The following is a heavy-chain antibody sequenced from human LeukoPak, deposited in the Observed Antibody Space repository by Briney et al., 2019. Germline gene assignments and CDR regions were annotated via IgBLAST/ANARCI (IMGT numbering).Heavy chain of an antibody. V-gene: IGHV6-1*01. CDR1: GDRVSSNSAA. J-gene: IGHJ4*02. D-gene: IGHD6-19*01. Sequence: SQTLSLTCAISGDRVSSNSAAWNWIRQSPSRGLEWLVRTYYRSKWSNDYTVSVQSRITSNPDTSKNQFSLQLNSVTTEETAVYYCARASYSSGWYSDYWGQGTLVTVSS. CDR3: ARASYSSGWYSDY. CDR2: TYYRSKWSN.